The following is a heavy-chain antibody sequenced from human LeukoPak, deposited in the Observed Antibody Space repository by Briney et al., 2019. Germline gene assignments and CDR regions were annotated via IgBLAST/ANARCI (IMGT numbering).Heavy chain of an antibody. V-gene: IGHV1-46*01. J-gene: IGHJ4*02. Sequence: GASVKVSCKASGYTFTSYYMHWVRQAPGQGLEWMGIINPSGGSTSYAQKFQGRVTMTRDMSTSTVYMELSSLRSEDTAVYYCARDLLRRAMEPLYYFDYWGQGTLVTVSS. CDR1: GYTFTSYY. CDR3: ARDLLRRAMEPLYYFDY. D-gene: IGHD5-18*01. CDR2: INPSGGST.